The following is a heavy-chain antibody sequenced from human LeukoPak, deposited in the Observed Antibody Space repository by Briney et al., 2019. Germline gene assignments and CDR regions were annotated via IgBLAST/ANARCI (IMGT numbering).Heavy chain of an antibody. V-gene: IGHV3-72*01. D-gene: IGHD1-26*01. J-gene: IGHJ2*01. Sequence: PGGSLRLSCSASGFTFSDHYMDWVRQAPGKGLEWVGRTRNKANSYTTEYAASVKGRFTISRDDSKNSLYLQMHSLKTEDTAVYYCAREGSSGSYWVLCYFDLWGRGTLVTVSS. CDR2: TRNKANSYTT. CDR1: GFTFSDHY. CDR3: AREGSSGSYWVLCYFDL.